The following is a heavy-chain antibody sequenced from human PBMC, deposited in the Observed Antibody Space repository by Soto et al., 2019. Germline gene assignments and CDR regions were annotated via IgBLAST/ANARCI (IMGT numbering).Heavy chain of an antibody. V-gene: IGHV3-48*02. CDR1: GFTFSNFN. Sequence: EVQLVESGGGLVQPGESLRLSCAASGFTFSNFNMHWVRQAPGKGLEWISYISASNTTVYYGDSVKGRFTISRDNAKNSLYLQMNSLRDEDTAVYYCARIYRRDGNKYADYWGQGTLVTSPQ. CDR3: ARIYRRDGNKYADY. D-gene: IGHD3-16*02. J-gene: IGHJ4*02. CDR2: ISASNTTV.